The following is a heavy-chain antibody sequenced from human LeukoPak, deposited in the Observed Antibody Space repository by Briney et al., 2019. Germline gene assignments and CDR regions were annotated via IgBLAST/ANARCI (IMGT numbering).Heavy chain of an antibody. Sequence: ASVKVSCKTSGYTFSDYYIHWIRQAPGQGLEWMGWINPNSGGTNYAQKFQGRVTMTRDTSISTAYMELNRLRSDDTAVYYCARDRSYGSDDAFDIWGQGTMVTVSS. CDR2: INPNSGGT. V-gene: IGHV1-2*02. D-gene: IGHD3-10*01. J-gene: IGHJ3*02. CDR3: ARDRSYGSDDAFDI. CDR1: GYTFSDYY.